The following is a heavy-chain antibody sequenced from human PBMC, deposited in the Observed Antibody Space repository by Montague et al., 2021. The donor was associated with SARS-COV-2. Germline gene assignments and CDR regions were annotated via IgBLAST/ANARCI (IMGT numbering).Heavy chain of an antibody. Sequence: SETLSLTCAVYGGSFSAHSWSWIRQSPGKGLEWIGEINHRGSTTHMSSLKSRVTMSVDTSKNQFSLKMSPVTAADTAIYYCARGGLAGGNYDIWSFSYTSPLDYWGQGTQVTVSS. CDR2: INHRGST. V-gene: IGHV4-34*01. CDR3: ARGGLAGGNYDIWSFSYTSPLDY. CDR1: GGSFSAHS. D-gene: IGHD3-3*01. J-gene: IGHJ4*02.